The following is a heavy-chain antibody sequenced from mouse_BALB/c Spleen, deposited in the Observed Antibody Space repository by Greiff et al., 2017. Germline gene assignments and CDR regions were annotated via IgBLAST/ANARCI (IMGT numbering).Heavy chain of an antibody. V-gene: IGHV5-9-4*01. CDR2: ISSGGSYT. CDR1: GFTFSSYA. J-gene: IGHJ2*01. Sequence: EVQRVESGGDLVKPGGSLKLSCAASGFTFSSYAMSWVRQSPEKRLEWVAEISSGGSYTYYPDTVTGRFTISRDNAKNTRYLEMSSLRSEDTAMYYCTRDSPRSPLDYWGQGTTLTVSS. CDR3: TRDSPRSPLDY.